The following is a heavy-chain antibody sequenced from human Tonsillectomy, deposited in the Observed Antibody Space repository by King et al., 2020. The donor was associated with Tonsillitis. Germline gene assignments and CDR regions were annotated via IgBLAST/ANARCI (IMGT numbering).Heavy chain of an antibody. CDR3: ARDRDLGFDY. D-gene: IGHD3-10*01. J-gene: IGHJ4*02. Sequence: QLVQSGAEVKKPGSSVKVSCKASGGTFSSYAINWVRQAPGQGLEWMGRIIPILGIANYAQKFQGRVTITADKSTSTAYMELSSLRSEDTAVYYWARDRDLGFDYWGQGTLVTVSS. V-gene: IGHV1-69*09. CDR1: GGTFSSYA. CDR2: IIPILGIA.